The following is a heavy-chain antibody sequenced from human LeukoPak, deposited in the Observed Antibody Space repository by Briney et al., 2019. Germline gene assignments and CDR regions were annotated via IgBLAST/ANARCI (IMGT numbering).Heavy chain of an antibody. CDR2: ISWNSGNI. CDR3: GKASSGYYSAILH. Sequence: PGGSLRLSCSASGFTFEDYSMHWVRQAPGNGLEWVSGISWNSGNIGYADSVKGRFTISRDNAKNSLYLQMDSLRAEDTAFYYCGKASSGYYSAILHWGQGTLVTVSS. V-gene: IGHV3-9*01. CDR1: GFTFEDYS. D-gene: IGHD3-22*01. J-gene: IGHJ4*02.